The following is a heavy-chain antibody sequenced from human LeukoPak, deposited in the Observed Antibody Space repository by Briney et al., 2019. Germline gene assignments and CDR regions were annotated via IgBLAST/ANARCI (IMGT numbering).Heavy chain of an antibody. J-gene: IGHJ3*01. Sequence: GGSLRLSCAASGFTFSSYAMSWVSQAPGKGLEWVSVISGSGGSTDYADSVKGRFTISRDNSKNTVHLQMNSLRDEDTAVYYCAKDQPYDRSGYHDAFDLWGQGTMVTVSA. CDR3: AKDQPYDRSGYHDAFDL. D-gene: IGHD3-22*01. CDR1: GFTFSSYA. V-gene: IGHV3-23*01. CDR2: ISGSGGST.